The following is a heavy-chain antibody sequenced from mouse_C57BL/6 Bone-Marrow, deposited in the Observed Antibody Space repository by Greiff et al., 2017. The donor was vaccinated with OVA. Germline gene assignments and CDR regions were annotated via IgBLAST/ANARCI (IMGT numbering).Heavy chain of an antibody. CDR1: GYTFTDYY. CDR2: IYPGSGNT. CDR3: ALYYDYDAYYFDY. V-gene: IGHV1-76*01. Sequence: QVQLQQSGAELVRPGASVKLSCKASGYTFTDYYINWVKQRPGQGLEWIARIYPGSGNTYYNEKFKGKATLTAEKSSSTAYMQLSSLTSEDSAFYFCALYYDYDAYYFDYWGQGTTLTVSS. D-gene: IGHD2-4*01. J-gene: IGHJ2*01.